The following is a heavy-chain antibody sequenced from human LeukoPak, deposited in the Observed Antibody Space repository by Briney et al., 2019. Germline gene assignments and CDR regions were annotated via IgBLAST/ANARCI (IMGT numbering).Heavy chain of an antibody. CDR2: IYTSGST. Sequence: ETLSLICTVSGGSISSYYWSWIRQPAGKGLEWIGRIYTSGSTNYNPSLKSRVTTSVDTSKNQFPLKLSSVTAADTAVYYCARDYYDSSGLWWFDPWGQGTLVTVSS. D-gene: IGHD3-22*01. CDR3: ARDYYDSSGLWWFDP. V-gene: IGHV4-4*07. J-gene: IGHJ5*02. CDR1: GGSISSYY.